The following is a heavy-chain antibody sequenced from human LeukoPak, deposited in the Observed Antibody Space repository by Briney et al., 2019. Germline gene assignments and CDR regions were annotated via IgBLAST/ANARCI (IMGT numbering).Heavy chain of an antibody. CDR2: ISWNSGSI. CDR3: AKATGSGWYIDY. Sequence: SLRLSCAASGFTFDDYAMHWVRQAPGKGLEWVSGISWNSGSIAYVDSVKGRFTISRDNTKNSLYLQMNNLRAEDTALYYCAKATGSGWYIDYWGQGTLVTVSS. J-gene: IGHJ4*02. CDR1: GFTFDDYA. V-gene: IGHV3-9*01. D-gene: IGHD6-19*01.